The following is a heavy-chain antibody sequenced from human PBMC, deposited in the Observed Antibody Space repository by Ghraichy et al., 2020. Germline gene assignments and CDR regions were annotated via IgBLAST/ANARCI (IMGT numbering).Heavy chain of an antibody. CDR2: ISSSSSTI. D-gene: IGHD2-2*01. V-gene: IGHV3-48*02. CDR1: GFTFSSYS. CDR3: ARDGPYCSSTSCFDY. J-gene: IGHJ4*02. Sequence: GGSLRLSCAASGFTFSSYSMNWVRQAPGKGLEWISYISSSSSTIYYADSVKGRFTISRDNAKNSLYLQMNSLRDEDTDVYYCARDGPYCSSTSCFDYWGQGTLVTVSS.